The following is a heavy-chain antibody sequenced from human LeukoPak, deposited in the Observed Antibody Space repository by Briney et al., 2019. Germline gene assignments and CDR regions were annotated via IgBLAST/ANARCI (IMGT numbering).Heavy chain of an antibody. V-gene: IGHV4-31*03. CDR3: ARRATKDCWFDP. D-gene: IGHD1-26*01. CDR2: IYYSGST. CDR1: GGSISSGGYY. J-gene: IGHJ5*02. Sequence: SETLSLTCTVSGGSISSGGYYWSWIRQHAGKGLEWIGYIYYSGSTYYNPSLKSRVTISVDTSKNQFSLKLSSVTAADTAVYYCARRATKDCWFDPWAREPWSPSPQ.